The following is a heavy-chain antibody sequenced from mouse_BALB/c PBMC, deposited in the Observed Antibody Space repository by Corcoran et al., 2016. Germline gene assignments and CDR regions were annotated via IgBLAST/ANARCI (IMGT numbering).Heavy chain of an antibody. J-gene: IGHJ4*01. CDR1: GYTFTNYG. V-gene: IGHV9-3-1*01. CDR3: ARRGQLGLRNAMDY. D-gene: IGHD3-2*01. Sequence: QIQLVQSGPELKKPGETVKISCKASGYTFTNYGMNWVKQAPGKGLKWMGWINTYTGEPTYADDFKGRFAFSLETSASTAYLQINNLKNEDTATYFCARRGQLGLRNAMDYWGQGTSGTVSS. CDR2: INTYTGEP.